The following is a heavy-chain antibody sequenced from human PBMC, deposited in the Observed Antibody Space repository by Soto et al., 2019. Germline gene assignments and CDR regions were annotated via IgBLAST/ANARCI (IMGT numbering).Heavy chain of an antibody. D-gene: IGHD6-19*01. V-gene: IGHV6-1*01. CDR1: GDSVSSNSAA. Sequence: SQTLSLPCAISGDSVSSNSAAWNWIRQSPSRGLEWLGRTYYRSKWYNDYAVSVKSRITINPDTSKNQFSLPLNSVTPEDTAVYYCAREKDSSGWSRGNSFDPWGQGTRATVSA. CDR2: TYYRSKWYN. CDR3: AREKDSSGWSRGNSFDP. J-gene: IGHJ5*02.